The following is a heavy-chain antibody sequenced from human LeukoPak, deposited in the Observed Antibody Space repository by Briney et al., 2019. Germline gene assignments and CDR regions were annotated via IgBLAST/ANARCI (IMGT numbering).Heavy chain of an antibody. D-gene: IGHD2-15*01. CDR2: IWNDGTDK. V-gene: IGHV3-33*01. CDR1: GVTFNNYA. Sequence: GRSLRLSCAASGVTFNNYAMHWVRQGPGKGLEWVALIWNDGTDKYYADSVKGRFTISRDNSKGMLYLQMNSLRAEDTAVYYCAGTYCSGARCHLGYWGQGTLVSVSS. CDR3: AGTYCSGARCHLGY. J-gene: IGHJ4*02.